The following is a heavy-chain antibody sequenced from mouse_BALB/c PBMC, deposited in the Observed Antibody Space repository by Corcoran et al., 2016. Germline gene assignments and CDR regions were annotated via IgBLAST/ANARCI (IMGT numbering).Heavy chain of an antibody. J-gene: IGHJ4*01. CDR2: ISCYNGAT. V-gene: IGHV1S30*01. Sequence: EVQLQQSGPELVKPGASVKISCKASGYSFTGYYMHWVKQSHVKSLEWIGYISCYNGATSYNQKFKGKATFTVDTSSSTAYMQFNSLTSEDSAVYYCARCRTSYAMDYWGQGTSVTVSS. CDR1: GYSFTGYY. CDR3: ARCRTSYAMDY.